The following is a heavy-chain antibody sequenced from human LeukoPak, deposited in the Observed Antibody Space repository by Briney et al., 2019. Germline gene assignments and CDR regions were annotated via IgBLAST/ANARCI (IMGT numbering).Heavy chain of an antibody. CDR1: GFAFNSYT. CDR3: ARVAQGATTENYYYYYMDV. Sequence: GGSLRLSCAASGFAFNSYTIKWVRQAPGKGLEWVSAITSRGTHIYNADSVKGRFTISRDNAENSAYLQISSLRAEDTAVYYCARVAQGATTENYYYYYMDVWGKGTTVTVSS. J-gene: IGHJ6*03. CDR2: ITSRGTHI. V-gene: IGHV3-21*01. D-gene: IGHD4-11*01.